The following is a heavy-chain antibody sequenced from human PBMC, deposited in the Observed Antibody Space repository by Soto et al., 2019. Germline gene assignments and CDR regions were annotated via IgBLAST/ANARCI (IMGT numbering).Heavy chain of an antibody. J-gene: IGHJ6*02. D-gene: IGHD2-15*01. CDR2: IYSGGKI. CDR3: ARDSGLIRENYGMDV. Sequence: ELLLVESGGGVIQPGGSPRLSCAASGFTVRAKYMTWVRQAPGRGLEWVSVIYSGGKIYYPDSVKGRFTTSRDSSQNTMFLQMNNLRVEDTAVYYCARDSGLIRENYGMDVWGQGTTVAVSS. CDR1: GFTVRAKY. V-gene: IGHV3-53*01.